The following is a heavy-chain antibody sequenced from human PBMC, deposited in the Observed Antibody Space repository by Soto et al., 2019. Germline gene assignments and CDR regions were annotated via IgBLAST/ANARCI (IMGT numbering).Heavy chain of an antibody. CDR2: VYSTGGT. D-gene: IGHD1-1*01. CDR3: VRQGIGNLHGLVDV. V-gene: IGHV4-59*08. CDR1: SGPTSSHN. Sequence: QVQLQQSGPGLVKPSETLSLTCSVSSGPTSSHNWGWIRQPPGRGLEWIGYVYSTGGTSYNPSLNXXVTXSADTSTNHISLTLTSVTAADTAVYYCVRQGIGNLHGLVDVWGQGTTVRVSS. J-gene: IGHJ6*02.